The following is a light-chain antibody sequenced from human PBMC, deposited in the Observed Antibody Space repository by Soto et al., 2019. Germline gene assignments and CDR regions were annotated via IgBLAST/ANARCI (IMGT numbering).Light chain of an antibody. V-gene: IGKV3-20*01. CDR3: QQNDSTPWT. J-gene: IGKJ1*01. Sequence: IGFRHSASTVPFSTGKRATLPCRASQRVSSSYLDWYQQKPGQAPRLLIYGASSRASGIPDRFSGSGSGTDFTLTISSLEPEDFATYYCQQNDSTPWTFGQGTKVDIK. CDR2: GAS. CDR1: QRVSSSY.